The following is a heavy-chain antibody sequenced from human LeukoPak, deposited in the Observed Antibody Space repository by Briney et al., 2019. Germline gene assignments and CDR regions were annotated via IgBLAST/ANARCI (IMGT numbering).Heavy chain of an antibody. V-gene: IGHV4-59*01. Sequence: PSETLSLTCTVSGGSITPNFWTWIRQPPGKGLGGIGYIYSSGDTNYNPSLKSRVTISVDTSKNQFSLRLKSVTAADTAVYYCARAGTALVRGVIISNFFDYWGQGTLATVSS. CDR2: IYSSGDT. D-gene: IGHD3-10*01. CDR1: GGSITPNF. CDR3: ARAGTALVRGVIISNFFDY. J-gene: IGHJ4*02.